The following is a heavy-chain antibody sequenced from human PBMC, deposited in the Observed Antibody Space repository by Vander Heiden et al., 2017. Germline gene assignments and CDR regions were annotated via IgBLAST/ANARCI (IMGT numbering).Heavy chain of an antibody. Sequence: QVQLVQSGAEVKKPGASVQVSCKASGYTFTDTDINWVRQDAGQGLEWVGWMDHKTGKTGYAQKFQGRVAMTRNTSITTASMELSSLRSEDTAVYYCARYCSSASCYKFDYWGQGTLVTVSS. CDR2: MDHKTGKT. J-gene: IGHJ4*02. CDR1: GYTFTDTD. V-gene: IGHV1-8*01. D-gene: IGHD2-2*01. CDR3: ARYCSSASCYKFDY.